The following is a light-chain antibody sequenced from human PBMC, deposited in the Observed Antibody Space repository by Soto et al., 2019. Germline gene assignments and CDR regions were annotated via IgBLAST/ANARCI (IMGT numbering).Light chain of an antibody. J-gene: IGKJ2*01. Sequence: EIVLTQPPATLSLSPGERATLSCRASQSVSSYLAWYQQKPGLAPRLLIYDASNRATGIPARFSGSGSGTDFTLTISSLEPEDFAVYYCQQRSNWPVTFGQGTKLEIK. CDR3: QQRSNWPVT. CDR2: DAS. CDR1: QSVSSY. V-gene: IGKV3-11*01.